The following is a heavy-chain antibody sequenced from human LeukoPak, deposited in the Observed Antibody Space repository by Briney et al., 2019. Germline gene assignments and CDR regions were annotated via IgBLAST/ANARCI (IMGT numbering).Heavy chain of an antibody. D-gene: IGHD3-9*01. CDR2: IWYDGNNK. CDR3: ARSTSSEYDIYHFDY. J-gene: IGHJ4*02. Sequence: GGSLRLSCATSGFTFSSFGMDWVRQAPGKGLEGGVVIWYDGNNKYYADSVKGRFTISRDNSKNTLYLQMNSMRAADTAVYYCARSTSSEYDIYHFDYWGQGALVTVSS. CDR1: GFTFSSFG. V-gene: IGHV3-33*01.